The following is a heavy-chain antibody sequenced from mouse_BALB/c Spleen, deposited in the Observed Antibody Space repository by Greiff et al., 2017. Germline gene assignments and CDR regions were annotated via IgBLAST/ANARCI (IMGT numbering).Heavy chain of an antibody. Sequence: VQRVESGPGLVAPSQSLSITCTVSGFSLTSYGVHWVRQPPGKGLEWLGVIWAGGSTNYNSALMSRLSISKDNSKSQVFLKMNSLQTDDTAMYYCARERGNYYGSSPWFAYWGQGTLVTVSA. CDR3: ARERGNYYGSSPWFAY. V-gene: IGHV2-9*02. CDR2: IWAGGST. CDR1: GFSLTSYG. D-gene: IGHD1-1*01. J-gene: IGHJ3*01.